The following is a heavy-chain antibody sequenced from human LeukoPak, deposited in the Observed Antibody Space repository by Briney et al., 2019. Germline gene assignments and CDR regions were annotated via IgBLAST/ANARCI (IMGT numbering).Heavy chain of an antibody. Sequence: ASVKVSCKASGYTFTGYYMHWVRQAPGQGLEWMGWINPNSGGTNYAQKFQGRVTMTRDTSISTAYMELSRLGSDDTAVYYCARAHRYDSSGYRDYWGQGTLVTVSS. CDR2: INPNSGGT. CDR1: GYTFTGYY. D-gene: IGHD3-22*01. V-gene: IGHV1-2*02. CDR3: ARAHRYDSSGYRDY. J-gene: IGHJ4*02.